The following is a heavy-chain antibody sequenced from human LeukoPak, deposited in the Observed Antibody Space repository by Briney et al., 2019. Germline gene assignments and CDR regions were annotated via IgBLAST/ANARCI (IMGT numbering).Heavy chain of an antibody. CDR1: GLAFSTYS. D-gene: IGHD6-13*01. CDR2: ISAIGSST. Sequence: GGSLRLSCAASGLAFSTYSISWVRQAPGKGLYWVSGISAIGSSTYYADSVKGRFTISRDNSKNTLYLQMNSLRAEDTAVYYCAKDAAGPEYWGQGTLVTVSS. CDR3: AKDAAGPEY. J-gene: IGHJ4*02. V-gene: IGHV3-23*01.